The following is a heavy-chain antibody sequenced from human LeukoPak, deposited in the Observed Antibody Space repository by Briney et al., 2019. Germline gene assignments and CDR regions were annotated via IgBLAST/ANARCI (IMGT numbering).Heavy chain of an antibody. CDR2: ISAYNGNT. CDR1: GYTFTSYG. J-gene: IGHJ6*02. D-gene: IGHD6-13*01. Sequence: ASVKVSCKASGYTFTSYGISWVRQAPGQGLEWMGWISAYNGNTNYAQKLQGRVTMTTDTSTSTAYMELRSLRSDDTAVYYCARVSGLAAGSRWYYYYGMDVWGQGTTVTVSS. V-gene: IGHV1-18*01. CDR3: ARVSGLAAGSRWYYYYGMDV.